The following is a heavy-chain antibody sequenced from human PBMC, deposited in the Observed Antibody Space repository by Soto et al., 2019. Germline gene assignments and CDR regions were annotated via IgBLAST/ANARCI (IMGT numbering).Heavy chain of an antibody. J-gene: IGHJ3*02. CDR3: ALERQLNAPAEAFDI. CDR2: INPNRGDT. V-gene: IGHV1-2*02. CDR1: GHTFNVYY. D-gene: IGHD1-1*01. Sequence: QVHLVQSGAEVKKPGASVKVSCKSSGHTFNVYYLHWVRQAPGSGLEWMGKINPNRGDTTYSQRFQGRVTMTSDPSITTAYMDLTKLTSADTAVYYCALERQLNAPAEAFDIWGQGTVVTGSS.